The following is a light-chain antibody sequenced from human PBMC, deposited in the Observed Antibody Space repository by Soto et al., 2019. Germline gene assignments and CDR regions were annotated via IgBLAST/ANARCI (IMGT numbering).Light chain of an antibody. Sequence: EIVLTQSPATLSLSPGERATLSCRASQSISDDLDWYQQKPGQAPRLVMYDMSTRAPGIPARFSGSGSGTDFTLTIGSLEPEDFAVYYCQQRYNWPLTFGGGTKVEIK. CDR3: QQRYNWPLT. CDR1: QSISDD. CDR2: DMS. V-gene: IGKV3-11*01. J-gene: IGKJ4*01.